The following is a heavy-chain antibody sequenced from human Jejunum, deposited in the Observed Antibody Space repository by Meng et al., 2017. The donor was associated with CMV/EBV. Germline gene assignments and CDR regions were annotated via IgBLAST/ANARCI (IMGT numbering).Heavy chain of an antibody. V-gene: IGHV1-69*01. Sequence: SSVKVSYKASGVSYNTYVINWVRQAPGQGLAWLGGIVPITDTIKYAQEFQGRVTITASYMELSSLQSEDTAVYYCAINPWGFPVDVWGQGTLVTVSS. CDR2: IVPITDTI. CDR1: GVSYNTYV. J-gene: IGHJ3*01. D-gene: IGHD7-27*01. CDR3: AINPWGFPVDV.